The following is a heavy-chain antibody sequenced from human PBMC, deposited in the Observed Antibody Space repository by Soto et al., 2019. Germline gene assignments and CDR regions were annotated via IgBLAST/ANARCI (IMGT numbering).Heavy chain of an antibody. CDR1: GGSISSGGHS. J-gene: IGHJ4*02. D-gene: IGHD6-19*01. V-gene: IGHV4-30-2*01. CDR2: IYHSGST. Sequence: QLQLQESGSGLVKPSQTLSLTCAVSGGSISSGGHSWSLIRQPPGKGLEWIGYIYHSGSTYYNPSLKSRVTISVDRSKTQFSLKLSSVTAADTAVYYCARRREWLYDYWGQGTLVTVSP. CDR3: ARRREWLYDY.